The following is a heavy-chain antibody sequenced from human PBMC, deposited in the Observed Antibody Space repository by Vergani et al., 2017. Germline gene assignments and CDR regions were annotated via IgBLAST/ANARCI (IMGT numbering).Heavy chain of an antibody. CDR3: AKTLLTFSRASGDHYYYYGMDV. J-gene: IGHJ6*02. Sequence: QVHLVESGGGVVQPGRSLRLSCVVSGFTSSYYGMHWVRQAPGKGLEWVAVISYDGTQKYYADSVKGRFTISRDNSKSTLYLQMNSLRTEDTAVYYCAKTLLTFSRASGDHYYYYGMDVWGQGP. D-gene: IGHD2-2*01. CDR2: ISYDGTQK. V-gene: IGHV3-30*18. CDR1: GFTSSYYG.